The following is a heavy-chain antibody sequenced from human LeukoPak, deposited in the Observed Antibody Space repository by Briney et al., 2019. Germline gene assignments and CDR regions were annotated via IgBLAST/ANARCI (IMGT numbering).Heavy chain of an antibody. D-gene: IGHD1-26*01. Sequence: GGSLRLSCAASGFTFSSYGMHWVRQAPGKGLEWVAFIRYDGSNKYYADSVKGRFTISRDNARNSLYLQMNSLRAEDTAVYYCARDPYSGTYGDTYYYYMDVWGKGTTVTISS. J-gene: IGHJ6*03. V-gene: IGHV3-30*02. CDR2: IRYDGSNK. CDR1: GFTFSSYG. CDR3: ARDPYSGTYGDTYYYYMDV.